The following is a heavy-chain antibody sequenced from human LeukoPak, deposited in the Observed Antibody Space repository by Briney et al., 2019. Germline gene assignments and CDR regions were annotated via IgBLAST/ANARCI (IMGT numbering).Heavy chain of an antibody. J-gene: IGHJ5*02. CDR2: INHSGST. CDR1: GGSFSGYY. V-gene: IGHV4-34*01. CDR3: AREVIGELGNWFDP. Sequence: PSETLSLTCAVYGGSFSGYYWSWIRQPPGKGLEWIGEINHSGSTNYNPSLKSRVTISVDTSKNQFSLKLSSVTAADTAVYYCAREVIGELGNWFDPWGQGTLVTVSS. D-gene: IGHD3-10*01.